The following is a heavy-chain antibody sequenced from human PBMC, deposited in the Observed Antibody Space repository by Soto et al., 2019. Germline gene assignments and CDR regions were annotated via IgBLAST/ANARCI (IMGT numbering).Heavy chain of an antibody. V-gene: IGHV1-2*02. J-gene: IGHJ5*02. CDR3: AKDLTRQLAYWLDP. D-gene: IGHD6-6*01. Sequence: ASVKVSCKASGFSFTGYYIHWLRQAPGQGLEWMGWINAHSGGTEYAQKFQGRVTLTRDTSIATAYLALTSLTSDDTALYYCAKDLTRQLAYWLDPWGQGTQVTAPQ. CDR2: INAHSGGT. CDR1: GFSFTGYY.